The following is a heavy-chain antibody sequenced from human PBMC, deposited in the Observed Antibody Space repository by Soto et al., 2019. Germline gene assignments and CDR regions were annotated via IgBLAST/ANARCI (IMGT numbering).Heavy chain of an antibody. V-gene: IGHV1-69*02. CDR1: GGTFSSYT. J-gene: IGHJ6*03. Sequence: QVQLVQSGAEVKKPGSSVKVSCKASGGTFSSYTISWVRQAPGQGLEWMGRIIPILGIANYAQKFQGRVTITADKSTSTAYMGLSSLRSEDTAVYYCARGPDCSGGSCYPYYYYYYMDVWGKGTTVTVSS. CDR2: IIPILGIA. CDR3: ARGPDCSGGSCYPYYYYYYMDV. D-gene: IGHD2-15*01.